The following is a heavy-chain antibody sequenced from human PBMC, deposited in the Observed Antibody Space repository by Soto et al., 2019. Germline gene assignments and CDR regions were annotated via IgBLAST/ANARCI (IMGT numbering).Heavy chain of an antibody. J-gene: IGHJ3*02. CDR3: AKEENAFDI. CDR1: GFTFSSYG. CDR2: RSYDGSNK. V-gene: IGHV3-30*18. Sequence: QVQLVESGGGVVQPGRSLRLSCAASGFTFSSYGMHWVRQAPGKGLEWVAVRSYDGSNKYYADSVKGRFTISRDNSKNTLYLQMNSLRAEDTAVYYCAKEENAFDIWGQGTIVTVSS.